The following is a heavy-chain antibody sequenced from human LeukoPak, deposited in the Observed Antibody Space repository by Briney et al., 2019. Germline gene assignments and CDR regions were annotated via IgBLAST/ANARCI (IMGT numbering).Heavy chain of an antibody. V-gene: IGHV1-69*13. CDR1: GGTFSSYA. CDR3: ARGRGVLQQLVPYFDY. Sequence: ASVKVSCKAFGGTFSSYAISWVRQAPGQGLEWMGGIIPIFGTANYAQKFQGRVTITADESTSTAYMELSSLRSEDTAVYYCARGRGVLQQLVPYFDYWGQGTLVTVSS. J-gene: IGHJ4*02. D-gene: IGHD6-13*01. CDR2: IIPIFGTA.